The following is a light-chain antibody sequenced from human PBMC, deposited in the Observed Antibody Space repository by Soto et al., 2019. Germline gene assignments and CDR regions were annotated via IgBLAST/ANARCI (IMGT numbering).Light chain of an antibody. J-gene: IGLJ2*01. V-gene: IGLV2-8*01. Sequence: QSALTQPPSASGSPGQSVTISCTGTSSDVGGYNYVSWYQQHPGKAPKLMISEVSKRPSGVPDRFSGSKSGNTASLTVSGLPAEDEDYYYCSSFAGNNNLVFGGGTKVTVL. CDR3: SSFAGNNNLV. CDR2: EVS. CDR1: SSDVGGYNY.